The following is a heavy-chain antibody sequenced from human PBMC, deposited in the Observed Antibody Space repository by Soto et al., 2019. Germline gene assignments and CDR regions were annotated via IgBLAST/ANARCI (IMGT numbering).Heavy chain of an antibody. CDR3: ARDPIGGGAPYYFDH. D-gene: IGHD3-16*01. Sequence: GASVKVSCKASGYTFTEYYLYWVRQAPGQGPERLGGINPRTGDTNQAQKFQGRVTMTRDMSLTAAYMELHRLTSDDTAVYYCARDPIGGGAPYYFDHWGQGSLVTVSS. J-gene: IGHJ4*02. CDR1: GYTFTEYY. V-gene: IGHV1-2*02. CDR2: INPRTGDT.